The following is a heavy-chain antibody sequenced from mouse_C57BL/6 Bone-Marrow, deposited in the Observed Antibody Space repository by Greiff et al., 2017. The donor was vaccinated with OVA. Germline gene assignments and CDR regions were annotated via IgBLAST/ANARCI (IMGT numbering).Heavy chain of an antibody. V-gene: IGHV2-5*01. Sequence: QVQLKESGPGLVQPSQSLSITCTVSGFSLTSYGVHWVRQSPGKGLEWLGVIWRGGSTDYNAAFMSRLSITKDNSKSRVFFKMNSLQADDTAIYYCAKQTAQAPGGFAYWGQGTLVTVSA. J-gene: IGHJ3*01. CDR1: GFSLTSYG. D-gene: IGHD3-2*02. CDR3: AKQTAQAPGGFAY. CDR2: IWRGGST.